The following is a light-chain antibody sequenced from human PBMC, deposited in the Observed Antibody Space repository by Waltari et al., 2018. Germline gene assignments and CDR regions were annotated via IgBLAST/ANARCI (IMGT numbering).Light chain of an antibody. CDR2: DSS. V-gene: IGKV3-20*01. Sequence: EVVLTQSPGTLSLSPGERATLSCRASQSVRNRLLAWYQQKSGQAPRLLIYDSSTRATGIPDRFSGSGSGTDFTLSISRLEPEDFAVYHCQQYGAAPLTFGQGTKVEIK. CDR3: QQYGAAPLT. J-gene: IGKJ1*01. CDR1: QSVRNRL.